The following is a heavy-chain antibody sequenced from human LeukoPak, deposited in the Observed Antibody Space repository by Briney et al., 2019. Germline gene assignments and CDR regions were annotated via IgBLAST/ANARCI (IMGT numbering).Heavy chain of an antibody. J-gene: IGHJ4*02. CDR3: ARGRGYSHGYDY. D-gene: IGHD5-18*01. Sequence: PSETLSLTCTVSGGSISSYYWSWIRQAPGKGLEWVGYIYYSGSTNYTPSLKSRVTISVDTSKNQFSLKLSSVTAADTAVYYCARGRGYSHGYDYWGQGTLVTVSS. CDR2: IYYSGST. CDR1: GGSISSYY. V-gene: IGHV4-59*01.